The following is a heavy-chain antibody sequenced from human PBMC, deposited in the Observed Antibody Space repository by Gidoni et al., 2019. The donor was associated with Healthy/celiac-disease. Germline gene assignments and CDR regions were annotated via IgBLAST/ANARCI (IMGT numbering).Heavy chain of an antibody. D-gene: IGHD3-10*01. J-gene: IGHJ4*02. CDR2: LNPSGGST. V-gene: IGHV1-46*01. CDR3: ARNAVRGVIRYYFDY. Sequence: QVPLVQSGAEVTKPGASVTVSCTASGYTFPSYYLHWVRQAPGKGLEWMGILNPSGGSTSYAQKFQGRVTMTRDTSTSTVYMELSSLRSEDTAVYYCARNAVRGVIRYYFDYWGQGTLVTVSS. CDR1: GYTFPSYY.